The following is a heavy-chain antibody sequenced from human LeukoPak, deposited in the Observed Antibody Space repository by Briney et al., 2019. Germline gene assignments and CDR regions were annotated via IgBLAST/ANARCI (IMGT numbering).Heavy chain of an antibody. CDR3: ARGGDIAVVPAAMVGP. CDR1: GYTFTSYD. CDR2: MNTNSGNT. Sequence: ASVKVSCMASGYTFTSYDINWVRQATGQGLEWMGWMNTNSGNTGHAQKFQGRLTMTRDTSTNTAYMELSSLRSEDTAVYYCARGGDIAVVPAAMVGPWGQGTLVTVSS. V-gene: IGHV1-8*01. J-gene: IGHJ5*02. D-gene: IGHD2-2*01.